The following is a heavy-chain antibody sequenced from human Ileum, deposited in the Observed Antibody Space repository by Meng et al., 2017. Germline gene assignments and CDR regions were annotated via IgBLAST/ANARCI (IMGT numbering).Heavy chain of an antibody. D-gene: IGHD2-2*01. CDR1: GGSITSGDYY. CDR2: ITYTGNS. Sequence: QVQLQESGPGLVKPSQTLSLNCTVSGGSITSGDYYWSWIRQPPGKGLEWIGGITYTGNSYTTPSLKTRLTTSLDTSKNQFSLRLNSLTAADTAVYYCAGQPTSSGAGYSWFDPWGQGILVTVSS. V-gene: IGHV4-39*01. CDR3: AGQPTSSGAGYSWFDP. J-gene: IGHJ5*02.